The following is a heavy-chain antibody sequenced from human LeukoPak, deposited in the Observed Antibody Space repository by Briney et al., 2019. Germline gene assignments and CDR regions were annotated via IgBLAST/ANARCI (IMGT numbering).Heavy chain of an antibody. CDR2: ISGSSITI. J-gene: IGHJ3*02. D-gene: IGHD6-13*01. Sequence: PGGSLRLSCAASGFSFSSYSMNWVRQAPGKGLEWISYISGSSITIYYADSVKGRFTISRDNAKNSLYLQMNSLRAEDTALYYCAKDIKLQYSSSWYWAFDIWGQGTMVTVSS. CDR1: GFSFSSYS. V-gene: IGHV3-48*04. CDR3: AKDIKLQYSSSWYWAFDI.